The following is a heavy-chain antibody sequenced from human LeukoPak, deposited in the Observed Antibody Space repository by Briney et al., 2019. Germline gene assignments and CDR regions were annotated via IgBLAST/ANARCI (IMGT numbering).Heavy chain of an antibody. CDR2: ISYSGGT. D-gene: IGHD1-1*01. Sequence: PSETLSLTCTVSGVSIRSSVPITNNMLYWAWVRQPPGKGLEWIGDISYSGGTYYNPSLRSRVTISEDTSKNQFSLRLSSVTAADTAIYYCVRHAHNPTFDFWGQGTLVTVSS. J-gene: IGHJ4*02. CDR1: GVSIRSSVPITNNMLY. V-gene: IGHV4-39*01. CDR3: VRHAHNPTFDF.